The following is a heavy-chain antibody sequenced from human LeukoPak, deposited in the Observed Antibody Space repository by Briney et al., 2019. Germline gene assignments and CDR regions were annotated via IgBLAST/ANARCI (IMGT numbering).Heavy chain of an antibody. CDR2: IYYSGST. V-gene: IGHV4-30-4*08. CDR1: GGSISSGGYY. Sequence: PSQTLSLTCTVSGGSISSGGYYWSWIRQPPGKGLEWIGYIYYSGSTYYNPSLKSRVTISVDTSKNQFSLKLSSVTAADTAVYYCARVRTRGPARNLDYWGQGTLVTVSS. D-gene: IGHD3/OR15-3a*01. J-gene: IGHJ4*02. CDR3: ARVRTRGPARNLDY.